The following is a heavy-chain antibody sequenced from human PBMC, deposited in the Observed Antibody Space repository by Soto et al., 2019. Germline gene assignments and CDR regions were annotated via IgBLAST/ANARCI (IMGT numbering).Heavy chain of an antibody. J-gene: IGHJ5*02. Sequence: AAVKVSCKASGVTFSSYAISWVRQAPGQGLEWMGGIIPIFGTANYAQKFQGRVTITADESTSTAYMELSSLRSEDTAVYYCAQDVAAASWFDPWGQGTLVTVSS. CDR1: GVTFSSYA. CDR2: IIPIFGTA. CDR3: AQDVAAASWFDP. V-gene: IGHV1-69*13. D-gene: IGHD6-13*01.